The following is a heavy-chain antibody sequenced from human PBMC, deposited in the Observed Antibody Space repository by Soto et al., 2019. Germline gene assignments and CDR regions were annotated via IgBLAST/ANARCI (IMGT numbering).Heavy chain of an antibody. CDR2: IWYDGSNK. D-gene: IGHD4-17*01. CDR1: GFTFSSYG. V-gene: IGHV3-33*01. J-gene: IGHJ3*02. CDR3: AGWAYGEAAPTDDAFDI. Sequence: GGSLRLSCAASGFTFSSYGMHWVRQAPGKGLEWVAVIWYDGSNKYYADSVKGRFTISRDNSKNTLYLQMNSLRAEDTAVYYCAGWAYGEAAPTDDAFDIWGQGTMVTVSS.